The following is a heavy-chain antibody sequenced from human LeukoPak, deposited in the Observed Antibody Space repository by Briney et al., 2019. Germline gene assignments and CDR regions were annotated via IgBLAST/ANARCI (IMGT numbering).Heavy chain of an antibody. D-gene: IGHD5-18*01. Sequence: SETLSLTCTVSGGSISSYYWSWIRQPPGKGLEWIGYIYYSGSTNYNPPLKSRVTISVDTSKNQFSLKLSSVTAADTAVYYCARVLDTAMALGFYYFDYWGQGTLVTVSS. V-gene: IGHV4-59*01. CDR2: IYYSGST. J-gene: IGHJ4*02. CDR3: ARVLDTAMALGFYYFDY. CDR1: GGSISSYY.